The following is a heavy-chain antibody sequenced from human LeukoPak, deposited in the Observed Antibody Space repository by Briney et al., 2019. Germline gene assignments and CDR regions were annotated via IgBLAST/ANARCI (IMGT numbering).Heavy chain of an antibody. CDR2: ISSSSSTI. D-gene: IGHD3-22*01. J-gene: IGHJ3*02. Sequence: GGSLRLSCAASGFTFSSYSMNWIRQAPGKGLEWVSYISSSSSTIYYADSVKGRFTISRDNAKNSLYLQMNSLRAEDTAVYYCARGTYYYDSRSYSAGAFDIWGQGTMVTASS. CDR1: GFTFSSYS. CDR3: ARGTYYYDSRSYSAGAFDI. V-gene: IGHV3-48*04.